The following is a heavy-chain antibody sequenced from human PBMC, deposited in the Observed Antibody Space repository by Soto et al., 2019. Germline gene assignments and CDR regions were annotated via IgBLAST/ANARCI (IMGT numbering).Heavy chain of an antibody. D-gene: IGHD2-8*01. CDR3: ARRQFCTNGVCYTANKWFDP. CDR1: GGSISSSSYY. J-gene: IGHJ5*02. CDR2: IYYSGST. Sequence: SETLSLTCTVSGGSISSSSYYWGWIRQPPGKGLEWIGSIYYSGSTYYNPSLKSRVTISVDTSENQFSLKLNSVTAADTAVYYCARRQFCTNGVCYTANKWFDPWGQGTLVTVSS. V-gene: IGHV4-39*01.